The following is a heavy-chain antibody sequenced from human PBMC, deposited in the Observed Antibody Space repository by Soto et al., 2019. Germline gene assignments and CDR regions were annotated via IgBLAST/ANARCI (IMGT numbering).Heavy chain of an antibody. D-gene: IGHD2-15*01. J-gene: IGHJ3*02. CDR2: ISSSSSYI. V-gene: IGHV3-21*01. CDR1: GFTFSSYS. CDR3: ARDHGLSSYAFDI. Sequence: EVQLVESGGGLVKPGGSLRLSCAASGFTFSSYSMNWVRQAPGKGLEWVSSISSSSSYIYYADSVKGRFTISRDNAKNSLYLEMNRLRAEDTAVNYCARDHGLSSYAFDIWGQGTMVTVSS.